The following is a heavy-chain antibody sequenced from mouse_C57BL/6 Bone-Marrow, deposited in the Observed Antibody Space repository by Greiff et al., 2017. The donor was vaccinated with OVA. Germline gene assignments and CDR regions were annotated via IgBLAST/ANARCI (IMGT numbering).Heavy chain of an antibody. D-gene: IGHD1-1*01. Sequence: EVQLKESGPGLVKPSQSLSLTCSVTGYSITSGYYWHWIRQFPGNKLEWMGYISYDGSNNYNPSLKNRISITRDTSKNQFFLKLNSVTTEDTATYYCARGVYYYGYWGQGTTLTVSS. CDR3: ARGVYYYGY. J-gene: IGHJ2*01. V-gene: IGHV3-6*01. CDR1: GYSITSGYY. CDR2: ISYDGSN.